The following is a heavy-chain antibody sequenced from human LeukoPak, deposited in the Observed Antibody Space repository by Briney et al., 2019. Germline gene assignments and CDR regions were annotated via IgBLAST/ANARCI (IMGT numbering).Heavy chain of an antibody. CDR1: GGSFSGYY. CDR2: INHSGST. Sequence: PSETLSLTCAVYGGSFSGYYWSWIRQPPGKGLEWIGEINHSGSTNYNPSLKSRVTISVDTSKNQFSLKLSSVTAADMAVYYCARVGRVGATGFDYWGQGTLVTVSS. D-gene: IGHD1-26*01. V-gene: IGHV4-34*01. CDR3: ARVGRVGATGFDY. J-gene: IGHJ4*02.